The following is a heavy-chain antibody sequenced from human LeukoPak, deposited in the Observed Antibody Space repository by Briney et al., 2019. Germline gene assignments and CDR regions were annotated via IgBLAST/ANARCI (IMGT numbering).Heavy chain of an antibody. CDR2: ISGSGGST. J-gene: IGHJ4*02. Sequence: GGSLRLSCAASGFTFSSYAMSWVRQAPRKGLEWVSAISGSGGSTYYADSVKGRFTISRDNSKNTLYLQMNSLRAEDTAVYYCAKDIVVVPAATFDYWGQGTLVTVSS. CDR1: GFTFSSYA. V-gene: IGHV3-23*01. CDR3: AKDIVVVPAATFDY. D-gene: IGHD2-2*01.